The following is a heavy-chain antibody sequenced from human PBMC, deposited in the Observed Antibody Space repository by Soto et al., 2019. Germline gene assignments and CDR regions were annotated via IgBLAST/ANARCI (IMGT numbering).Heavy chain of an antibody. J-gene: IGHJ4*02. Sequence: WGSPRVPCPAAGFTLGGFGGHWVRPAPGKGLEWVVVIWDDGSNKYYADSVKGRFTISRDNSKNTLYLQMNSLRAEDTAVYYCARDPLIAAAGITYYFDYWGQGTLVTVSS. CDR3: ARDPLIAAAGITYYFDY. V-gene: IGHV3-33*01. D-gene: IGHD6-13*01. CDR1: GFTLGGFG. CDR2: IWDDGSNK.